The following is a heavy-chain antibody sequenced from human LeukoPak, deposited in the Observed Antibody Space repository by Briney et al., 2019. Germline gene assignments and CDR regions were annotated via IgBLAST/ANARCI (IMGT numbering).Heavy chain of an antibody. V-gene: IGHV4-4*09. CDR3: ARIPLGYSGAYYFDY. J-gene: IGHJ4*02. CDR1: RGSISGSIRSYY. D-gene: IGHD5-12*01. Sequence: SETLSLTCTVSRGSISGSIRSYYWSWLRQPPGKGLEWIGYISSSGSVNDNPSLRSRVTISVDTSKNQFFLNLSSVSAADTAVYYCARIPLGYSGAYYFDYWGQGSLVTVSS. CDR2: ISSSGSV.